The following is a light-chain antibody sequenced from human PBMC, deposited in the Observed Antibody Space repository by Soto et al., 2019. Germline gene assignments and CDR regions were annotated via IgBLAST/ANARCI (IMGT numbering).Light chain of an antibody. V-gene: IGKV3-20*01. J-gene: IGKJ4*01. CDR2: GAS. Sequence: EVVLTQSPGTLSLSPGERATLSCRASHSVSSTYLAWYQQRPGQAPRLLIYGASSRATGIPDRFSGSGSGTDFTLTISRLEPEDFAVYYCQQYGSSPPLTFGGGTKVDIK. CDR3: QQYGSSPPLT. CDR1: HSVSSTY.